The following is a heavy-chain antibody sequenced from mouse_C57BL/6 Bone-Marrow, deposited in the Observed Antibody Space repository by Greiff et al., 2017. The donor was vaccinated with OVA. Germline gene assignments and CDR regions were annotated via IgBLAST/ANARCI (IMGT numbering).Heavy chain of an antibody. Sequence: VQLQESGAELVRPGTSVKVSCKASGYAFTNYLIEWVKQRPGQGLEWIGVINPGSGGTNYNEKFKGKATLTADKSSSTAYMQLSSLTSEDSAVYFCARSGTTGGAYWGQGTLVTVSA. CDR2: INPGSGGT. J-gene: IGHJ3*01. V-gene: IGHV1-54*01. CDR1: GYAFTNYL. D-gene: IGHD1-1*01. CDR3: ARSGTTGGAY.